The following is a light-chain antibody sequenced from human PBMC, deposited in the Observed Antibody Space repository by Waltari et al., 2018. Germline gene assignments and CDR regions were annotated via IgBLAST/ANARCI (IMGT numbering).Light chain of an antibody. Sequence: SYVLTQPPSVSVAPGETARVTCGGDNIGSYSVHGYQQKPGQAHLRVIRYDTDRPSGIPERFSGSNSANTATLTISRVEAGDEANYYCQVWHAAIDPGVFGTGTEVTV. V-gene: IGLV3-21*04. CDR3: QVWHAAIDPGV. CDR1: NIGSYS. J-gene: IGLJ1*01. CDR2: YDT.